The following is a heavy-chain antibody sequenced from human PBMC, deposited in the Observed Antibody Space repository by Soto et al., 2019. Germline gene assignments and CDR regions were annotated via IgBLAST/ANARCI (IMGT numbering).Heavy chain of an antibody. CDR3: AKNGGGAAGIYYFDY. CDR1: GFTFSSYA. D-gene: IGHD6-13*01. J-gene: IGHJ4*02. CDR2: ISGSGGST. Sequence: EVQLLESGGGLVQPGGSLRLSCAASGFTFSSYAMTWVRQAPGEGLEWVSTISGSGGSTYYADSVKGRFTISRDNSKNTLYLEMNNGGVEDTGVYYCAKNGGGAAGIYYFDYWGQGTLVTVSS. V-gene: IGHV3-23*01.